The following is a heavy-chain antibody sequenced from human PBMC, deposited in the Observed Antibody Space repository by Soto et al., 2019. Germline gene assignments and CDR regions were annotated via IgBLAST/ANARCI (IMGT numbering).Heavy chain of an antibody. CDR2: IIPILGIA. CDR3: ARVGYYYYGMDV. V-gene: IGHV1-69*02. Sequence: QVQLVQSGAEVKKPGSSVKVSCKASGGTFSSYTISWVRQAPGQGLEWMGRIIPILGIANYAQKFQGRVTLTADKSTRTAYMELSSLRSVDTAVYYCARVGYYYYGMDVWGQGTTVTVSS. J-gene: IGHJ6*02. CDR1: GGTFSSYT.